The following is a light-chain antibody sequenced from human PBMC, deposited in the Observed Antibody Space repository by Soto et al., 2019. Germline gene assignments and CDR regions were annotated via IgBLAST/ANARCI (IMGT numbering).Light chain of an antibody. J-gene: IGKJ5*01. CDR3: QQYGSSPQVT. CDR1: ESVDTN. Sequence: IVMTQSPATLSVSPGEIVTLSFSVSESVDTNFAWYQQRPGQAPRLLIYGASSRATGIPDRFSGSGSGTDFTLTISRLEPEDFAVYYCQQYGSSPQVTFGQGTRLEIK. V-gene: IGKV3-20*01. CDR2: GAS.